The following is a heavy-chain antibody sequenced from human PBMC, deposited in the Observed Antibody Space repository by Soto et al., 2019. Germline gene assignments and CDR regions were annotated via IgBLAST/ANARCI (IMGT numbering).Heavy chain of an antibody. J-gene: IGHJ2*01. CDR1: GGSISSSSYY. CDR3: ARHGSPVATSKAYWYFDL. Sequence: QLQLQESGPGLVKPSETLSLTCTVSGGSISSSSYYWGWIRQPPGKGLEWIGSIYYSGSTYYNPSLKSRVTISVDTSKNQFSLKLSSVTAADTAVYYCARHGSPVATSKAYWYFDLWGRGTLVTVSS. CDR2: IYYSGST. D-gene: IGHD5-12*01. V-gene: IGHV4-39*01.